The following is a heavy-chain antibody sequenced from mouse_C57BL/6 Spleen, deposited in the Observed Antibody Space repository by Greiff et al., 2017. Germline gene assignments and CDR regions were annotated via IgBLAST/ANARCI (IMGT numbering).Heavy chain of an antibody. CDR2: INPNNGGT. J-gene: IGHJ3*01. CDR3: ARDSY. CDR1: GYTFTDYC. V-gene: IGHV1-26*01. Sequence: EVQLQPSGPELVKPGASVKISCKASGYTFTDYCMNWVQQSNGKSLEWIGDINPNNGGTSYNQKFKGKATLTVDKSSSTAYMELRSLTTEDAAVYYCARDSYWGQGTLVTVSA.